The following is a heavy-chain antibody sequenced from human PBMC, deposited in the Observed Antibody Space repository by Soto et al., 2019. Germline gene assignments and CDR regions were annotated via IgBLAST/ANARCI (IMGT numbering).Heavy chain of an antibody. CDR1: GGSISSGGYS. CDR3: AAGGGLPRYY. Sequence: QLQLQESGSGLVKPSQTLSLTCAVSGGSISSGGYSWSWIRQPPGKGLEWIGYIYHSGSTYYNPSLNVRVTICGDRSKNQFSLKLSSVTAADTAVYYCAAGGGLPRYYWGQGTLVTVSS. J-gene: IGHJ4*02. CDR2: IYHSGST. D-gene: IGHD5-12*01. V-gene: IGHV4-30-2*01.